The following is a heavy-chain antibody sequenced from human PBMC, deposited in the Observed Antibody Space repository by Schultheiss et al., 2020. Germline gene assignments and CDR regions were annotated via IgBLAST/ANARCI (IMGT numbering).Heavy chain of an antibody. D-gene: IGHD2-2*02. CDR3: ARAGITYCSSTSCYRDYYYYGMDV. Sequence: GGSLRLSCAASGFTFSSYWMHWVRQAPGKGLVWVSRINSDGSSTSYADSVKGRFTISRDNAKNTLYLQMNSLRAEDTAVYYCARAGITYCSSTSCYRDYYYYGMDVWGQGTTVTVSS. CDR2: INSDGSST. J-gene: IGHJ6*02. CDR1: GFTFSSYW. V-gene: IGHV3-74*01.